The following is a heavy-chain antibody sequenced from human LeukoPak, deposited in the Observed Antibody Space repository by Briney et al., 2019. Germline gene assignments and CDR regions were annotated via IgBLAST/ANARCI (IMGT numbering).Heavy chain of an antibody. Sequence: PGGSLRLSCAASGFTFSSYSTNWVRQAPGKGLEWVSSISSSSSYIYYADSVKGRFTISRDNAKNSLYLQMNSLRAEDTAVYYCARDDPEDAFDIWGQGTMVTVSS. CDR2: ISSSSSYI. V-gene: IGHV3-21*01. CDR3: ARDDPEDAFDI. CDR1: GFTFSSYS. J-gene: IGHJ3*02.